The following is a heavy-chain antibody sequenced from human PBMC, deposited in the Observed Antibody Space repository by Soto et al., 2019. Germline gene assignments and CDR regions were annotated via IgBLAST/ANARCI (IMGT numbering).Heavy chain of an antibody. Sequence: SETLSLTCAVYGGSFSGYYWSWIRQPPGKGLEWIGEINHSGSTNYNPSLKSRVTISVDTSKNQFSLKLSSVTAADTAVYYCASELNWPSGYWGQGTLVTVSS. D-gene: IGHD1-1*01. V-gene: IGHV4-34*01. CDR1: GGSFSGYY. J-gene: IGHJ4*02. CDR2: INHSGST. CDR3: ASELNWPSGY.